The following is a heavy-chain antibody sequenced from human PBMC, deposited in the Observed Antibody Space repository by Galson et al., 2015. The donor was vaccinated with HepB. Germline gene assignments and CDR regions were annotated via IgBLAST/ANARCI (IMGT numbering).Heavy chain of an antibody. J-gene: IGHJ1*01. V-gene: IGHV5-51*01. CDR3: ARQFDGYPSD. D-gene: IGHD5-24*01. Sequence: QSGAEVKKPGESLKISCKASGYIFTTYWIGWVRQMPGRGLEWMGIIHPIDSDTRYSPSFQGQVTISADKSINTAYLQWASLKASDTAMYYCARQFDGYPSDWGQGTLVTVSS. CDR2: IHPIDSDT. CDR1: GYIFTTYW.